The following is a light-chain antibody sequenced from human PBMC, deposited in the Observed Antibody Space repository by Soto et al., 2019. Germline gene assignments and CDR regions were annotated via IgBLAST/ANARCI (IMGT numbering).Light chain of an antibody. CDR2: EVR. V-gene: IGLV2-14*01. J-gene: IGLJ2*01. CDR3: CSYAGRAHVV. Sequence: QSALTQPASVSGSPGQSITISCTGTSSDVGGYNHVSWYQQHPGKAPKLIIYEVRNRPSGVSNRLSGSKSGNTASLTISGLQADDEADYYCCSYAGRAHVVFGGGTKLTVL. CDR1: SSDVGGYNH.